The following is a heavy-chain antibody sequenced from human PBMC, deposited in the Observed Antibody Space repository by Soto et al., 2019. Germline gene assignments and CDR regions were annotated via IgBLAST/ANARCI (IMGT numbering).Heavy chain of an antibody. V-gene: IGHV1-18*01. Sequence: GASVKVSCKASGYTFTNFGISWVRQAPGQGLEWMGWISAYNGNTNYAQNFQGRVTFTRDTSANTAYMELSSLISEDTAVYYCARPKDYDDCLDLWGQGTLVTVSS. CDR1: GYTFTNFG. D-gene: IGHD3-22*01. CDR2: ISAYNGNT. J-gene: IGHJ4*02. CDR3: ARPKDYDDCLDL.